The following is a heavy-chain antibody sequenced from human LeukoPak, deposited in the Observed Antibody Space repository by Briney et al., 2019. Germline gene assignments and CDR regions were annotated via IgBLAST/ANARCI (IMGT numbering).Heavy chain of an antibody. J-gene: IGHJ6*03. Sequence: SETLSLTCAVYGGSFSSYYWSWIRQPAGKGLEWIGRIYTSGSTNYNPSLKSRVTMSVDTSKNQFSLKLSSVTAADTAVYYCARCSDYYGSGSGYYYMDVWGKGTTVTVSS. D-gene: IGHD3-10*01. V-gene: IGHV4-59*10. CDR1: GGSFSSYY. CDR3: ARCSDYYGSGSGYYYMDV. CDR2: IYTSGST.